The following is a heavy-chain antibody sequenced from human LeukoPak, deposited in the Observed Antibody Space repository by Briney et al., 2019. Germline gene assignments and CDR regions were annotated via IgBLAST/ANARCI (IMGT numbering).Heavy chain of an antibody. CDR3: ARRQSNYGAYYFDY. D-gene: IGHD4/OR15-4a*01. Sequence: AGGSLRLSCAASGFTFSSYWMSWVRQAPGKGLEWVANIKEGGSRKYYVDSVKGRFTISRDNAKNSLYLHMNSLRAEDTAVYYCARRQSNYGAYYFDYWGQGTLVTVSS. J-gene: IGHJ4*02. CDR2: IKEGGSRK. V-gene: IGHV3-7*01. CDR1: GFTFSSYW.